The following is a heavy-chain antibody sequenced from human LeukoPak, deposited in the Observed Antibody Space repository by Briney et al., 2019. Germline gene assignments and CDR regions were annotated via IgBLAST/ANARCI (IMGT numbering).Heavy chain of an antibody. CDR3: AKDNRRHYTSGPNPDSLH. Sequence: GGSLRLSCAGSGFIFNNYAMHWVRQPPGRGPEWVSGISWNSGTIDYADSVRGRFTISRDNAKNSLYLQMDSLRVEDTAFYYCAKDNRRHYTSGPNPDSLHWGQGALVTVSS. V-gene: IGHV3-9*01. CDR2: ISWNSGTI. D-gene: IGHD6-19*01. CDR1: GFIFNNYA. J-gene: IGHJ4*02.